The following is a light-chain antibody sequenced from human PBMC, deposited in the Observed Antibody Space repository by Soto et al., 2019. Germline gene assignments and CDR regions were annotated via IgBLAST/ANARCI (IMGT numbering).Light chain of an antibody. CDR2: DVS. CDR1: SSDVGGYNF. J-gene: IGLJ2*01. V-gene: IGLV2-14*03. CDR3: SSYTSSSTLV. Sequence: QYALTQPASVSGSPGQSITISCAGTSSDVGGYNFVSWYQHHPGKVPKLMIYDVSNRPSGVSNRFSGSKSGNTAALTISGLPAEDEADYYCSSYTSSSTLVFGGGTKLTVL.